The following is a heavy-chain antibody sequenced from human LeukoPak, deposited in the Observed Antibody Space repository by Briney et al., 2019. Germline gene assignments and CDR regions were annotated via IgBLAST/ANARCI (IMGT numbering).Heavy chain of an antibody. Sequence: PGGSLRLSCAASGFTFSSYAMSWVRQAPGKGLEGVSAISGSGGSTYYADSVKGRFTISRDNSRDTLYLQMNSLRAEDTAVYYCAKGYYDYVWGSYYFDYWGQGTLVTVSS. J-gene: IGHJ4*02. D-gene: IGHD3-16*01. CDR1: GFTFSSYA. CDR2: ISGSGGST. CDR3: AKGYYDYVWGSYYFDY. V-gene: IGHV3-23*01.